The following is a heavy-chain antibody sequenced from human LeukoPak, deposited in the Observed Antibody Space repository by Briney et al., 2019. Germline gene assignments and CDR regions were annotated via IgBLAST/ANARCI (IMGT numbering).Heavy chain of an antibody. CDR1: GGSISSSSYY. CDR3: ARSRVVRGVKTTRWFDP. V-gene: IGHV4-39*07. CDR2: IYYSGST. D-gene: IGHD3-10*01. J-gene: IGHJ5*02. Sequence: SETLSLTCTVSGGSISSSSYYWGWIRQPPGKGLEWIGSIYYSGSTYYNPSLKSRVTISVDTSNNQFSLKLTSVTAAGTAMYYCARSRVVRGVKTTRWFDPWGQGTLVTVSS.